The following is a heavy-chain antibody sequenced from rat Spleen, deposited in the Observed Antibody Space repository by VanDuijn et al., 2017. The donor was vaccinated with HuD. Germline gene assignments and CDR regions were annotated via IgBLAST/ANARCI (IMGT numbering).Heavy chain of an antibody. D-gene: IGHD1-7*01. CDR1: GFTFSDYN. CDR2: ITYDGFSS. J-gene: IGHJ2*01. CDR3: ARPDYGYPFAY. V-gene: IGHV5-7*01. Sequence: EVQLVESGGGLVQPGRSLKLSCAASGFTFSDYNMAWVRQAPKKGLEWVATITYDGFSSYYRDSVKGRFTISRDNAKSTLYLQMDSLRSEDTATYYCARPDYGYPFAYWGQGVMVTVSS.